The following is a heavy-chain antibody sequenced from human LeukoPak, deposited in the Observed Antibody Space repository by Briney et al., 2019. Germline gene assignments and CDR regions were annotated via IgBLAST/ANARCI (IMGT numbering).Heavy chain of an antibody. J-gene: IGHJ4*02. CDR1: GFTFSSYS. D-gene: IGHD6-19*01. CDR2: ISSSSSYI. Sequence: KPGGSLRLSCAASGFTFSSYSMNWVRQAPGKGLEWVSSISSSSSYIYYADSVKGRFTISRDNAKNSLYLQMNSLRAEDTALYYCAKGGIAVAGPIFDYWGQGTLVTVSS. V-gene: IGHV3-21*04. CDR3: AKGGIAVAGPIFDY.